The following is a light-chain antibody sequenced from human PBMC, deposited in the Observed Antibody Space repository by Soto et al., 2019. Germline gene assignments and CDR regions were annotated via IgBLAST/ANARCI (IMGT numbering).Light chain of an antibody. CDR2: GAS. V-gene: IGKV3-20*01. J-gene: IGKJ4*01. Sequence: GTLSLSPGERATLSCRASQSVRSSYLAWYQQRPGQAPRLLIYGASSRATGIPDRFSGSGSGTDFTLTISRLEPEDFAVYYCQQYGSSPLAFGGGTKVDIK. CDR1: QSVRSSY. CDR3: QQYGSSPLA.